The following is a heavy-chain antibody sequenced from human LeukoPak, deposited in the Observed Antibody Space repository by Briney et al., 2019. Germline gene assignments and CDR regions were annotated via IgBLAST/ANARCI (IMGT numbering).Heavy chain of an antibody. CDR2: ISAYNGDT. CDR1: GYTFNSYG. J-gene: IGHJ4*02. D-gene: IGHD6-19*01. Sequence: ASVKVSCKPSGYTFNSYGISWVRHPPGQGLEWMGWISAYNGDTKYAQKFQGRVTMTKDTSTSTAYMELRSLRSDDTAVYYCVRDPSNTSGWYIYFDYWGQGTLVTVSS. CDR3: VRDPSNTSGWYIYFDY. V-gene: IGHV1-18*01.